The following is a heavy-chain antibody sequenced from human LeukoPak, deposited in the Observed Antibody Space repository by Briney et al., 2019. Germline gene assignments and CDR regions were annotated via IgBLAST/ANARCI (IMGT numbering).Heavy chain of an antibody. CDR2: IYADGST. J-gene: IGHJ4*02. Sequence: PGGSLRPSCAASGFTVSTNYMSWVRQAPGKGLEWVSVIYADGSTYYADSVKGRFTISRDNSKNTLYLQMNSLRAEDTAIYYCARHDGSGYYYPLDQWGQGTLVTVSS. CDR1: GFTVSTNY. V-gene: IGHV3-53*01. CDR3: ARHDGSGYYYPLDQ. D-gene: IGHD3-10*01.